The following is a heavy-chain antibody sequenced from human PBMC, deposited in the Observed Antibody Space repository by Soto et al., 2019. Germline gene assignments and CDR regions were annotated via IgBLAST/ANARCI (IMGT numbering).Heavy chain of an antibody. CDR3: ARDYYDSSGYYPRQMDV. D-gene: IGHD3-22*01. CDR1: GGSISGYY. Sequence: SETLSLTCTVSGGSISGYYWNWIRQPPGRGLEWIGYIYYNGNTNYNPSLKSRVTMSVDRSKNQFSLKLSSVTAADTAVYYCARDYYDSSGYYPRQMDVWGQGTTVT. J-gene: IGHJ6*02. CDR2: IYYNGNT. V-gene: IGHV4-59*12.